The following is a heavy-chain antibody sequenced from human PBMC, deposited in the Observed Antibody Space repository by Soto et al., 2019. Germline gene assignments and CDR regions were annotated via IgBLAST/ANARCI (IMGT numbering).Heavy chain of an antibody. CDR3: ARISREFWSGPDY. CDR2: IYPGDSDI. D-gene: IGHD3-3*01. Sequence: GESLKISCQGSGYSVTNYWIGWVRQVPGKGLEWMGIIYPGDSDIRYSPSFQGQVTISVDKSINTAYLQWATLKASDTAMYYCARISREFWSGPDYWGQGTLVTVSS. V-gene: IGHV5-51*01. CDR1: GYSVTNYW. J-gene: IGHJ4*02.